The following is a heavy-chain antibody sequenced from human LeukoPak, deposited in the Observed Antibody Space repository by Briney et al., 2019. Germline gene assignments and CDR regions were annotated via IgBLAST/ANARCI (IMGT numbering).Heavy chain of an antibody. Sequence: GSLRLSCAASGFTFSSYAMSWVRQAPGKGLEWVSAISGSGGSTYYADSVRGRFTISRDNSKNTLYLQMNSLRVEDTAVYFCARDPGAFPYFFDYWGQGTLVTVSS. D-gene: IGHD4/OR15-4a*01. V-gene: IGHV3-23*01. CDR3: ARDPGAFPYFFDY. CDR2: ISGSGGST. J-gene: IGHJ4*02. CDR1: GFTFSSYA.